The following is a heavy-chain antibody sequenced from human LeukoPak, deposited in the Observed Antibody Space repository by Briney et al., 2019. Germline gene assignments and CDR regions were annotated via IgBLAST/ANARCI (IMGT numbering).Heavy chain of an antibody. CDR2: ISGSGGST. J-gene: IGHJ4*02. CDR3: VYYYDSSGYLPLDY. Sequence: GGSLRLSCAASGFTFSSYAMSWVRQAPGKGLEWVSAISGSGGSTYYADSVKGRFTISRDNSKNTLYLQMNSLRAEDTAVYYCVYYYDSSGYLPLDYWGQGTLVTVSS. D-gene: IGHD3-22*01. V-gene: IGHV3-23*01. CDR1: GFTFSSYA.